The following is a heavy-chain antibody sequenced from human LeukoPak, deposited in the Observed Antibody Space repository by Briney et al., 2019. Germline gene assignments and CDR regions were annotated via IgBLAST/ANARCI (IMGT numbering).Heavy chain of an antibody. CDR3: AKDPGYSSGWYPGGQYYYGMDV. CDR1: GFTFSSYG. Sequence: GRSLRLSCAASGFTFSSYGMHWVRQAPGKGLEWVAVTSFDGSNKYYVDSVKGRFTISRDNSKNTLYLQMNSLRAEDTAVYYCAKDPGYSSGWYPGGQYYYGMDVWGQGTTVTVSS. J-gene: IGHJ6*02. CDR2: TSFDGSNK. D-gene: IGHD6-19*01. V-gene: IGHV3-30*18.